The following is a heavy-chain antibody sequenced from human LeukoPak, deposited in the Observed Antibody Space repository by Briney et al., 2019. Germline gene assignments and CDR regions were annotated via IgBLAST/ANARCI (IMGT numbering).Heavy chain of an antibody. J-gene: IGHJ5*02. D-gene: IGHD5-18*01. V-gene: IGHV1-18*01. CDR3: ARDPLKEQLWKHLGLGHNWFDP. Sequence: ASVTVSFKASGYTFTSYGISWVRQAPGQGLEWMGWISAYNGNTNYAQKLQGRVTMTTDTSTSTAYMELRSLRSDDTAVYYCARDPLKEQLWKHLGLGHNWFDPWGQGTLVTVSS. CDR1: GYTFTSYG. CDR2: ISAYNGNT.